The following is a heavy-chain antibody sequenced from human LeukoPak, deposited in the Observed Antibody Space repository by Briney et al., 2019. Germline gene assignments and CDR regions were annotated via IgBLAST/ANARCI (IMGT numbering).Heavy chain of an antibody. V-gene: IGHV3-48*02. CDR2: ISSSGATI. CDR1: GFTVSIYS. D-gene: IGHD1-26*01. J-gene: IGHJ4*02. Sequence: GGSLRLSCATSGFTVSIYSMNWVRRAPGKGLEWVSYISSSGATIYYADSVKGRFTISRDSAKNSLYLQMNSLRDEDTAVYYCSRGPTKWYFDYWGQGALVIVSA. CDR3: SRGPTKWYFDY.